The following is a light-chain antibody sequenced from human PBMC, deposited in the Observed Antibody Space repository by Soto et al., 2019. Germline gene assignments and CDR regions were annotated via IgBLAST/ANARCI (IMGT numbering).Light chain of an antibody. Sequence: VMTQSPLYLPVTLGQSASISCRSSQSLVYSDGNTYLNWFHQRPGQSPRRLIYKVSERDSGVPDRFSVSGSGTDFTLKISRVEAEDVVVYYCMQGTYWPPFTFGPGTKVDIK. J-gene: IGKJ3*01. V-gene: IGKV2-30*01. CDR2: KVS. CDR3: MQGTYWPPFT. CDR1: QSLVYSDGNTY.